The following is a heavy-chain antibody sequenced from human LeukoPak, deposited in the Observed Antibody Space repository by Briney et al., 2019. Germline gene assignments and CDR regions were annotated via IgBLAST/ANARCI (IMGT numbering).Heavy chain of an antibody. CDR2: INHSGST. J-gene: IGHJ5*02. V-gene: IGHV4-34*01. D-gene: IGHD1-26*01. CDR3: ARDPYSGSYWFDP. Sequence: PSETLSLTCAVYGGSFSGYYWSWIRQPPGKRLEWIGEINHSGSTNYNPSLTSRVTISVDTSKNQFSLKLSSVTAADTAVYYCARDPYSGSYWFDPWGQGTLVTVSS. CDR1: GGSFSGYY.